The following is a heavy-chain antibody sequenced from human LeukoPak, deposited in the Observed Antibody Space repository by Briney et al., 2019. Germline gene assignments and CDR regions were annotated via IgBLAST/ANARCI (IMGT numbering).Heavy chain of an antibody. CDR3: ARVPMVRGVIIPNWFDP. Sequence: ASVKVSCKASGYTFTSYGIGWVRQAPGQGLEWMGWISAYNGNTNYAQKLQGRVTMTTDTSTSTAYMELRSLRSDDTAVYYCARVPMVRGVIIPNWFDPWGQGTLVTVSS. CDR2: ISAYNGNT. D-gene: IGHD3-10*01. V-gene: IGHV1-18*04. CDR1: GYTFTSYG. J-gene: IGHJ5*02.